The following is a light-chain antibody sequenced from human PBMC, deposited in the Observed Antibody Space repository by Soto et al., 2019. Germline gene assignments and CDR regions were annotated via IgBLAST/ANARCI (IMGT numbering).Light chain of an antibody. V-gene: IGLV1-44*01. J-gene: IGLJ2*01. Sequence: QSALTQPPSASGTPGQRVTISCTGSSSNIGRNTVNWYRQLPVTAPPLLMSKDNQRPSGVPDRFSGSKSGTSASLAIRGLQSEDEADYYCAAWDASLSAVVFGGGTKVTVL. CDR1: SSNIGRNT. CDR2: KDN. CDR3: AAWDASLSAVV.